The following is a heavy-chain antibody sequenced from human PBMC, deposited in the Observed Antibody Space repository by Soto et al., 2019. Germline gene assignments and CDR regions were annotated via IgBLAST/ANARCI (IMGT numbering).Heavy chain of an antibody. V-gene: IGHV1-8*01. CDR1: GYTFTSYD. Sequence: QVQLVQSGAEVKKPGASVKVSCKASGYTFTSYDINWVRQATGQGLEWMGWMNPNSGNTGYAQKCQGRVTMTRNTSISTAYMELSSLRSEDTAVYYCARGRKKVGYYYYYGMDVWGQGTTVTVSS. CDR2: MNPNSGNT. CDR3: ARGRKKVGYYYYYGMDV. J-gene: IGHJ6*02. D-gene: IGHD1-26*01.